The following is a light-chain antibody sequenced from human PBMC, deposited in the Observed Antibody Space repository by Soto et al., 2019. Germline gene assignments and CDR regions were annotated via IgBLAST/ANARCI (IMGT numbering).Light chain of an antibody. CDR1: SSDVGGYTY. CDR3: TSYTSSSTRGV. Sequence: QSALTQPASVSGSHGQSITISCTGTSSDVGGYTYVSWYQQHPGKAPKLMIYDVSSRPSGVSNRFSGSKSGNTASLTISGLQAEDEADYYCTSYTSSSTRGVFGGGTKLTVL. V-gene: IGLV2-14*03. CDR2: DVS. J-gene: IGLJ2*01.